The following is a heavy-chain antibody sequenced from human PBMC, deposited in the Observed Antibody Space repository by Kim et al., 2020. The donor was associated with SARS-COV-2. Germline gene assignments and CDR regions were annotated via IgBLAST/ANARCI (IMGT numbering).Heavy chain of an antibody. CDR2: MNPNSGNT. CDR1: GYTFTSYD. Sequence: ASVKVSCKASGYTFTSYDINWVRQATGQGLEWMGWMNPNSGNTGYAQKFQGRVTMTRNTSISTAYMELSSLRSEDTAVYYCARGGEIAVAGRGDWFDPWGQGTLVTVSS. CDR3: ARGGEIAVAGRGDWFDP. J-gene: IGHJ5*02. D-gene: IGHD6-19*01. V-gene: IGHV1-8*01.